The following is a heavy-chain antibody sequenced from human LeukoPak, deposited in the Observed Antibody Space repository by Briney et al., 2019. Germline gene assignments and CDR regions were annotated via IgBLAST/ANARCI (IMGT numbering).Heavy chain of an antibody. CDR2: IWYDGSNK. CDR1: GFGFSSYS. Sequence: GGSLRLSCAASGFGFSSYSIHWVRQAPGKGLEWVAVIWYDGSNKYYADSVKGRFTISRDNSKNTLYLQMNSLRAEDTAVYYCARDGGWELPGGDYWGQGTLVTVSS. D-gene: IGHD1-26*01. V-gene: IGHV3-33*08. CDR3: ARDGGWELPGGDY. J-gene: IGHJ4*02.